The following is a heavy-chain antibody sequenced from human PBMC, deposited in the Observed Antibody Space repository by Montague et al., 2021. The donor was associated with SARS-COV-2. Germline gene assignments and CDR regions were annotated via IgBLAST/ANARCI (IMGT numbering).Heavy chain of an antibody. CDR3: ARDTEGYISSWYHDY. CDR2: IYYSGST. V-gene: IGHV4-59*01. Sequence: SETLSLTCTVSGGSISSYYWSWIRQPPWKGLEWIGYIYYSGSTNYNPSLKSRVTISVDTSKNQFSLKLSSVTAADTAVYYCARDTEGYISSWYHDYWGQGTLVTVSS. CDR1: GGSISSYY. D-gene: IGHD6-13*01. J-gene: IGHJ4*02.